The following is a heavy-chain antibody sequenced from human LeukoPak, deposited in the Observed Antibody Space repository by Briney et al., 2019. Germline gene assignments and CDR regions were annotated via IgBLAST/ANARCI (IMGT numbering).Heavy chain of an antibody. CDR1: GGSISSYY. V-gene: IGHV4-59*01. Sequence: SETLSLTCTVSGGSISSYYWSWIRQPPGKGLEWIGYIYYSGSTNYNPSLKSRVTISVDTSKNQFTLKLSSVTAADTAVYYCARANGDYVMSIDYWGQGTLVTVSS. D-gene: IGHD4-17*01. CDR3: ARANGDYVMSIDY. CDR2: IYYSGST. J-gene: IGHJ4*02.